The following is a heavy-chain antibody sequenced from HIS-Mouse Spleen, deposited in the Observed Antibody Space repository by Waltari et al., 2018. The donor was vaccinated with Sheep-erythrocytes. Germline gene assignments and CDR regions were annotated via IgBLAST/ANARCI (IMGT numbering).Heavy chain of an antibody. CDR2: ISWNSGRI. CDR3: AKDISRNIVVVPAAVGDY. CDR1: GSSFHDYA. Sequence: EVQLVESGGGLVQPGRSLRLSCAASGSSFHDYAMHWVRQSPGKGLVWVSEISWNSGRIGDADSGKGQFTISRDNAKNSLYLQMNSLRAEDTALYYCAKDISRNIVVVPAAVGDYWGQGTLVTVSS. V-gene: IGHV3-9*01. D-gene: IGHD2-2*01. J-gene: IGHJ4*02.